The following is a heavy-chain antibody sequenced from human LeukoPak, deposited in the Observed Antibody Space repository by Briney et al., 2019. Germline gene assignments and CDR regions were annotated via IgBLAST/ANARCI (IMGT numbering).Heavy chain of an antibody. J-gene: IGHJ5*02. CDR2: IYYSGST. D-gene: IGHD1-20*01. Sequence: SETLSLTCTVSGGSISSYYWSWIRQPPGKGLEWMGYIYYSGSTNYNPSLKSRVTISVDTSKNQFSLKLSSVTAADTAVYYCARDLPVTGPWGQGTLVTVSS. V-gene: IGHV4-59*01. CDR3: ARDLPVTGP. CDR1: GGSISSYY.